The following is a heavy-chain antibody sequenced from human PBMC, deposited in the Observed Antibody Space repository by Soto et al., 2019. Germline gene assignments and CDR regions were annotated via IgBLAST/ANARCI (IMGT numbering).Heavy chain of an antibody. V-gene: IGHV4-30-2*01. CDR3: ARDYFFGSGSYSLDY. J-gene: IGHJ4*02. Sequence: SETLSLTCAVSGGSISSGGYSWSWIRQPPGKGLEWIGYMYHSGSTYYNPSLKSRVTISIDRSKNQFSLKLSSVTAADTAVYYCARDYFFGSGSYSLDYWGPGTLVTVSS. CDR1: GGSISSGGYS. D-gene: IGHD3-10*01. CDR2: MYHSGST.